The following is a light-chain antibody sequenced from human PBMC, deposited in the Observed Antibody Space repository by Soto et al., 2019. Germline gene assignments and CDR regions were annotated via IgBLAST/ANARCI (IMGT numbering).Light chain of an antibody. CDR3: MQSTHLPWT. V-gene: IGKV2-30*01. J-gene: IGKJ1*01. CDR2: KVS. CDR1: QSLVYSDGNTY. Sequence: DVVMTQSPLSLPVTLGQPASISCRSSQSLVYSDGNTYLNWFQQRPGQSPRRLIYKVSNRDSGVPDRFSGSGSGTDFTIKISRVEAEDVGVYYCMQSTHLPWTVGQGTKVEIK.